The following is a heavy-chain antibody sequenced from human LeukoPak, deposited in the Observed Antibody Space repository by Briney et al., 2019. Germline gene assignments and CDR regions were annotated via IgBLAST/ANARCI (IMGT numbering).Heavy chain of an antibody. CDR2: ITPFNGNT. CDR3: ARVVDTAMVSPLYYYYYYYMDV. D-gene: IGHD5-18*01. V-gene: IGHV1-45*02. J-gene: IGHJ6*03. CDR1: GYTFTYRY. Sequence: SVKVSCKASGYTFTYRYLHWVRQAPGQALEWMGWITPFNGNTNYAQKFQGRVTMTTDTSTSTAYMELRSLRSDDTAVYYCARVVDTAMVSPLYYYYYYYMDVWGEGTTVTVSS.